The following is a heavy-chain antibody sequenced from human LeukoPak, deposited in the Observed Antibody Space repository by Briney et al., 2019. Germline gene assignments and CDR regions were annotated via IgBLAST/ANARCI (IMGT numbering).Heavy chain of an antibody. CDR1: GGTFSSYA. V-gene: IGHV1-69*13. J-gene: IGHJ6*02. D-gene: IGHD6-13*01. CDR2: IIPIFGTA. CDR3: ARYIAAAGIRGDYYYYGVDV. Sequence: ASVKVSCKASGGTFSSYAISWVRQAPGQGLEWMGGIIPIFGTANYAQKFQGRVTITADESTSTAYMELSSLRSEDTAVYYCARYIAAAGIRGDYYYYGVDVWGQGTTVTVSS.